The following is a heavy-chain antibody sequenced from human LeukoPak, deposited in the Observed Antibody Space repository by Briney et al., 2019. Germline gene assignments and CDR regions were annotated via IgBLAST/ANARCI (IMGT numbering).Heavy chain of an antibody. Sequence: SETLSLTCTVSGGSISNYYWSWIRQPPGKGLEWIGYIYYSGSTNYNPSLKSRVTISVDTSKNQFSLKLGSVTAADTAVYYCARGLGDEYTATYYYYYMDVWGKGTTVTVSS. V-gene: IGHV4-59*01. CDR2: IYYSGST. CDR1: GGSISNYY. J-gene: IGHJ6*03. D-gene: IGHD3-10*01. CDR3: ARGLGDEYTATYYYYYMDV.